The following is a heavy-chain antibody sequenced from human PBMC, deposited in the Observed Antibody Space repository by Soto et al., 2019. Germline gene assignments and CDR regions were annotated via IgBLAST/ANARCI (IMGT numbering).Heavy chain of an antibody. CDR1: GVTFKDYG. J-gene: IGHJ2*01. V-gene: IGHV3-30*03. D-gene: IGHD3-16*01. Sequence: GGSLRLSCGAPGVTFKDYGMHWVRQAPGKGLEWVAVISYDGKQTYYADSVKGRFTIPKDKSKRTLFLQMNSLRVDDTAVYYCARDGWGSNWYFDLWGRGTLVTVSS. CDR3: ARDGWGSNWYFDL. CDR2: ISYDGKQT.